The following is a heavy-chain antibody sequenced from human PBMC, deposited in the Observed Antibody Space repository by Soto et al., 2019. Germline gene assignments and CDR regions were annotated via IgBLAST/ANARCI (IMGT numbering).Heavy chain of an antibody. V-gene: IGHV4-34*01. CDR1: SRSFSGYY. Sequence: SETLSLTCAVLSRSFSGYYWSWIRQPPGEGLEWIAEIDYSGSINYNPSLKSQVTISIDTSKSQFSLALISVAAADTAVYYCARSPGYYYYYAMDVWGQGTTVTVSS. CDR3: ARSPGYYYYYAMDV. J-gene: IGHJ6*02. CDR2: IDYSGSI.